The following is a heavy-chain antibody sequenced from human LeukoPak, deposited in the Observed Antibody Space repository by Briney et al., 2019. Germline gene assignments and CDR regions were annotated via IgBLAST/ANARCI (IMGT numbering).Heavy chain of an antibody. CDR1: GGSISSSSYY. V-gene: IGHV4-39*07. CDR2: IYYSGST. J-gene: IGHJ4*02. Sequence: SETLSLTCTVSGGSISSSSYYWGWIRQPPGKGLEWIGSIYYSGSTYYNPSLKSRVTISVDTSKNQFSLKLSSVTAADTAVYYCARGVVEMATIGDYWGQGTLVTVSS. D-gene: IGHD5-24*01. CDR3: ARGVVEMATIGDY.